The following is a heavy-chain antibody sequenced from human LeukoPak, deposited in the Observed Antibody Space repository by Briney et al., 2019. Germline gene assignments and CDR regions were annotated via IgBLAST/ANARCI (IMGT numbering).Heavy chain of an antibody. Sequence: PGGSLRLSCAASGFTFDEYAMHAVRRAPGKGLEWVSLISWDGGSTYYADSVKGRFPFYRDNSKNCLYLQLNSLTLGEPALYYFAKHKRRYYDVRSGYHFDYWGQGTLVTVSS. CDR2: ISWDGGST. CDR1: GFTFDEYA. J-gene: IGHJ4*02. D-gene: IGHD3-3*01. V-gene: IGHV3-43D*03. CDR3: AKHKRRYYDVRSGYHFDY.